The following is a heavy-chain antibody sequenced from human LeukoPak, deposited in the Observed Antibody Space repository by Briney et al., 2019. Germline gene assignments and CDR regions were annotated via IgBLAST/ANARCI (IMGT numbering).Heavy chain of an antibody. CDR1: GFTFSSYA. J-gene: IGHJ3*01. CDR3: AKASGRYYYDSSSYPLAFDV. CDR2: ISGSGDST. D-gene: IGHD3-22*01. Sequence: GGSLRLSCAASGFTFSSYAMSWVRQAPGKGLEWVSAISGSGDSTDYADSVKGRFTISRDNSKNTMYLQMNSLRAEDTAVYYCAKASGRYYYDSSSYPLAFDVWGQGTMVTVSS. V-gene: IGHV3-23*01.